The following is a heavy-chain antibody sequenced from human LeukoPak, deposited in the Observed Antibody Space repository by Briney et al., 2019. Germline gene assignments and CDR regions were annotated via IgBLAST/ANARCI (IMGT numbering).Heavy chain of an antibody. CDR3: ARPRCSGGSCYSV. Sequence: SETLSLTCTVSGGSISSSSYYWGWIRQPPGKGLEWIGSIYYSGSTYYNPSLKSRVTISVDTSKNQFSPKLSSVTAADTAVYYCARPRCSGGSCYSVWGQGTLVTVSS. V-gene: IGHV4-39*01. CDR2: IYYSGST. D-gene: IGHD2-15*01. CDR1: GGSISSSSYY. J-gene: IGHJ4*02.